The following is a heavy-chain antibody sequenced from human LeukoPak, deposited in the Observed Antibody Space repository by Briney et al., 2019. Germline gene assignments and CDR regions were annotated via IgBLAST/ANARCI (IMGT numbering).Heavy chain of an antibody. CDR1: GGSISSYY. D-gene: IGHD4-23*01. Sequence: SETLSLTCTVSGGSISSYYWSWIRQPPGKGPEWIGYIYYSGSTNYNPSLKSRVTISVDTSKNQFSLKLSSVTAADTAVYYCARVSGGGNIDYWGQGTLVTVSS. CDR3: ARVSGGGNIDY. CDR2: IYYSGST. V-gene: IGHV4-59*01. J-gene: IGHJ4*02.